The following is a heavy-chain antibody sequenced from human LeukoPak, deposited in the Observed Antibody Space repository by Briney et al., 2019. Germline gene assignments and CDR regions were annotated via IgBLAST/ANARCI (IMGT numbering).Heavy chain of an antibody. J-gene: IGHJ4*02. CDR2: KYYSGST. V-gene: IGHV4-61*01. D-gene: IGHD5-18*01. CDR1: GVSINTCCYY. Sequence: SETLSLTCDVSGVSINTCCYYWTWIREPPGKGLEWIGYKYYSGSTRYNSSLRSRLTISLDSSKNQFSLRLTSVTAADTAVYYCARGRSYGFDFDSWGPGTLVIVSS. CDR3: ARGRSYGFDFDS.